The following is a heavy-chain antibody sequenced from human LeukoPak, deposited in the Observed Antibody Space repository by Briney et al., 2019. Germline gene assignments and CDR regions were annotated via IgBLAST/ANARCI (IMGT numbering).Heavy chain of an antibody. CDR1: GYTFTSYY. Sequence: ASVKVSCKASGYTFTSYYMHWVRQAPGQGLEWMGIINPSGGSTSYAQKFQGRVTMTRDTSTSTVYMELRSLRSDDTAVYYCARVSTHNPSHVAVAGTGDYWGQGTLVTVSS. V-gene: IGHV1-46*01. CDR2: INPSGGST. J-gene: IGHJ4*02. D-gene: IGHD6-19*01. CDR3: ARVSTHNPSHVAVAGTGDY.